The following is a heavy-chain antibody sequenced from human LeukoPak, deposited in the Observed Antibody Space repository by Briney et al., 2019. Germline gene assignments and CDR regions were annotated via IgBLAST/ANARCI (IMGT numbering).Heavy chain of an antibody. V-gene: IGHV3-33*06. Sequence: GGSLRLSCAASGFTFSTFGMHWVRQAPGKGLEWVAVIWYDGSGKLYADSVKGRFTISRDNSKNTLYLHMNSLRAEDTAVYYCAKGGGYKSTYYFDYWGQGTLVTVSS. CDR1: GFTFSTFG. CDR2: IWYDGSGK. J-gene: IGHJ4*02. CDR3: AKGGGYKSTYYFDY. D-gene: IGHD5-18*01.